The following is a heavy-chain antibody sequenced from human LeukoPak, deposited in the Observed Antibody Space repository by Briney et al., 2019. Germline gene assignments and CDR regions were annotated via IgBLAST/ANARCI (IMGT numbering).Heavy chain of an antibody. Sequence: GGSLRLSCAASGFTLSSYNMSWVRQAPGKGLEWISYITTSIDIISYADSVKGRFTISRDNAKNSLYLQMDSLRDEDTAVYYCVRDHNYYFGYWGQGILVTVSA. J-gene: IGHJ4*02. CDR3: VRDHNYYFGY. V-gene: IGHV3-48*02. CDR2: ITTSIDII. CDR1: GFTLSSYN.